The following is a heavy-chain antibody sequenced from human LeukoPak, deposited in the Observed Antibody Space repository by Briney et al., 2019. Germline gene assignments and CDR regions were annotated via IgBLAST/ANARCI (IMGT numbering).Heavy chain of an antibody. J-gene: IGHJ6*03. D-gene: IGHD2-21*02. CDR2: INPSCGST. Sequence: ASVKVSCKASGYTFTSYYMHWVRQAPGQGLEWMGIINPSCGSTSYAQKFQGRVTMTRDTSTSTVYMELSSLRSEDTAVYYCARDSNCGGDCSPAHYYYYYYMDVWGKGTTVTVSS. CDR3: ARDSNCGGDCSPAHYYYYYYMDV. V-gene: IGHV1-46*01. CDR1: GYTFTSYY.